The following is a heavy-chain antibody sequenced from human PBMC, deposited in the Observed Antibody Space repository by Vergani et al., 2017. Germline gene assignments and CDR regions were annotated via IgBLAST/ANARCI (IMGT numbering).Heavy chain of an antibody. D-gene: IGHD2-2*01. CDR1: GGDFRSSA. V-gene: IGHV1-69*12. Sequence: QVHLVQSGAEVKKPGSSVKVSCSLSGGDFRSSAFAWVRQAPGHGLQWVGGIIPVFATPHYARQFQDRVTITADDSTSTVYMEMRSLVSTDTAVYFCASPARTSTCYQAFGCHFNVWGQGTRVTVSS. CDR2: IIPVFATP. CDR3: ASPARTSTCYQAFGCHFNV. J-gene: IGHJ3*01.